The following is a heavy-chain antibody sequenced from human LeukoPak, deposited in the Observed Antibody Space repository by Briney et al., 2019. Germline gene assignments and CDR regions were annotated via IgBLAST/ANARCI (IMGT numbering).Heavy chain of an antibody. Sequence: GGSLRLSCAASRFTFDDYGMSWVRQAPGKGLEWVSGIHWYGGSTGYVDSVKGRFTISRDNAKNSLYLQMNSLRAEDTALYYCARNTRSTEYYYRSGSYYSYYFDYWGQGTLVTVSS. V-gene: IGHV3-20*04. CDR1: RFTFDDYG. CDR2: IHWYGGST. CDR3: ARNTRSTEYYYRSGSYYSYYFDY. J-gene: IGHJ4*02. D-gene: IGHD3-10*01.